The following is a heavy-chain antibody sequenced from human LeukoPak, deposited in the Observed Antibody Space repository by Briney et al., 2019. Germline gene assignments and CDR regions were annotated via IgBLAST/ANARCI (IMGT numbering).Heavy chain of an antibody. CDR1: GGSISSSYSY. D-gene: IGHD5-18*01. CDR2: IYYSGST. Sequence: SETLSLTCTVSGGSISSSYSYWGWIRQPPGKGLEWIGNIYYSGSTYYNPSLKSRVTISVDTSKNQFSLKLSSVTAADTAVYYCARTAMVTSFDYWGQGTLVTVSS. V-gene: IGHV4-39*07. J-gene: IGHJ4*02. CDR3: ARTAMVTSFDY.